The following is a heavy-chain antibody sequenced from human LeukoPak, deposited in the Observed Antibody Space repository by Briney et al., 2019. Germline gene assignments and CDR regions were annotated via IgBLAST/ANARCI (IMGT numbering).Heavy chain of an antibody. CDR1: GFTFRSYG. D-gene: IGHD6-13*01. J-gene: IGHJ4*02. CDR3: AKDYRSWFLDY. V-gene: IGHV3-30*18. CDR2: ISFDGSNK. Sequence: GGSLGLSCAASGFTFRSYGMHWVRQAPGKGLEWVAVISFDGSNKYYADSVKGRFTISRDDSKNTLYLQMNSLRAEDTAVYYCAKDYRSWFLDYWGQGTLVTVSS.